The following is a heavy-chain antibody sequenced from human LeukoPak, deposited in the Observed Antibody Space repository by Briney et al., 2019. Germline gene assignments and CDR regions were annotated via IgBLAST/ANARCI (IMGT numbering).Heavy chain of an antibody. V-gene: IGHV1-2*02. J-gene: IGHJ5*02. D-gene: IGHD3-22*01. CDR3: AREQNYYYDSSGYLPAYNWFDP. CDR1: GYTFTGYY. Sequence: ASVKVSCKASGYTFTGYYMHWVRQAPGQGLEWMGWINPNSGGTNYAQKFQGRVTMTRDTSISTAYMELSRLRSDDTAVYYCAREQNYYYDSSGYLPAYNWFDPWGQGTLVTVSS. CDR2: INPNSGGT.